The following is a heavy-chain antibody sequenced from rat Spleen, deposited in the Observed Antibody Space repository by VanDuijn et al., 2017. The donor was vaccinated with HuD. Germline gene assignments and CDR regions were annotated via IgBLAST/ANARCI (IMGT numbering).Heavy chain of an antibody. Sequence: EVQLVESGGGLVQPGRSLKLSCAVSGFTFSNYGMAWVRPAPTKGLEWVASISYDDTSTHYRDSVKGRFTISRDDAQSTLYLQMNSLRSEDTATYYCTREDFVLTDWGQGVMVTVSS. CDR2: ISYDDTST. CDR3: TREDFVLTD. J-gene: IGHJ2*01. V-gene: IGHV5-29*01. CDR1: GFTFSNYG.